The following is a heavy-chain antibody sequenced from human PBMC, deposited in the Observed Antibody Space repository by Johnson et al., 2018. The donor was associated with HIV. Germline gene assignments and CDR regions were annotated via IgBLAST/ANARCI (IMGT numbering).Heavy chain of an antibody. J-gene: IGHJ3*02. CDR2: IKQAGSEK. CDR3: ASEAGPDIVGAADDAFDI. D-gene: IGHD1-26*01. Sequence: VQLVESGGGLVQPGGSLRLSCAASGYTFSSYWMSWVRQAPGKGLEWVTNIKQAGSEKYYVDSVKSPVPISRDNAKNSLYMQMNSLRAEDTAVYYRASEAGPDIVGAADDAFDIWGQGTMVTVSS. V-gene: IGHV3-7*01. CDR1: GYTFSSYW.